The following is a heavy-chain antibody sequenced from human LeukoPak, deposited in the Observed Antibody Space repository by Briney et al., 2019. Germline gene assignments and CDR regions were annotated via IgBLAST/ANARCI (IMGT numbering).Heavy chain of an antibody. D-gene: IGHD3-10*01. CDR3: AREMRGLRPIDY. J-gene: IGHJ4*02. V-gene: IGHV3-48*03. CDR1: GFTFSSYE. CDR2: ISSSGSTI. Sequence: PGGSLRLSCAASGFTFSSYEMHWVRQAPGEGLEWVSYISSSGSTIYYADSVKGRFTISRDNAKNSLYLQMNSLRAEDTAVYYCAREMRGLRPIDYWGQGTLVTVSS.